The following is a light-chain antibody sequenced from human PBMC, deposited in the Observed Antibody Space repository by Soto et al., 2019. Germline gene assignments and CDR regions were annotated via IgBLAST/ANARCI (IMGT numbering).Light chain of an antibody. CDR2: GAS. J-gene: IGKJ1*01. Sequence: EIVLTQSPGTLSLSPGERTTLSCRASQNIGSDLAWYQQKPGQAPRLLIYGASGRATGIPDRFSGSGSGTDFTLTISRLEPEDFAVYYCKQYGSSPRTFGQGTKVEIK. CDR1: QNIGSD. V-gene: IGKV3-20*01. CDR3: KQYGSSPRT.